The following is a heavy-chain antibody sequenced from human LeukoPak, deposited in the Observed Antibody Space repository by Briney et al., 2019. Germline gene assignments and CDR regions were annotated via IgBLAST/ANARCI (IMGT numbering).Heavy chain of an antibody. J-gene: IGHJ4*02. Sequence: PGGSLRLSCAASGFTFSSYAMSWVRQAPGKGLVWVSRINSDGSSTSYADSVKGRFTISRDNAKNTLYLQMNSLRAEDTAVYYCARVRVAAAGNENFDYWGQGTLVTVSS. V-gene: IGHV3-74*01. CDR3: ARVRVAAAGNENFDY. D-gene: IGHD6-13*01. CDR1: GFTFSSYA. CDR2: INSDGSST.